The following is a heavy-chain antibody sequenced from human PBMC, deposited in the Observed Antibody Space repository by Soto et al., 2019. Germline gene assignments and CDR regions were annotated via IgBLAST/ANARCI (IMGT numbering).Heavy chain of an antibody. D-gene: IGHD3-9*01. Sequence: QITLKESGPSLIKPTQTLTLTCTFSGFSLSTSGVGVGWIRQPPGKALEWLALIYWDDDVRYSPSLNSRLTVTKDTSKNQVLLTMTNMYPVDTATYYCARSRYSNAWYHKATFDFWGQGTLVSVSS. V-gene: IGHV2-5*02. J-gene: IGHJ4*02. CDR1: GFSLSTSGVG. CDR2: IYWDDDV. CDR3: ARSRYSNAWYHKATFDF.